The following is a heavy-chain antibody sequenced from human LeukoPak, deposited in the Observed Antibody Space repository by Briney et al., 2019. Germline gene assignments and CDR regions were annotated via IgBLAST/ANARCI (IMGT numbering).Heavy chain of an antibody. CDR3: AKDFVPAAPYAMDV. V-gene: IGHV3-33*06. CDR1: GFTFSNYG. J-gene: IGHJ6*02. D-gene: IGHD6-13*01. Sequence: GGSLRLSCTASGFTFSNYGMNWVRQAPGKGLEWVAVIWSGGSSKYYGDSVKGRFTISRDDFKNTLYLQVNSLRAEDTAVYYCAKDFVPAAPYAMDVWGQGTTVTVSS. CDR2: IWSGGSSK.